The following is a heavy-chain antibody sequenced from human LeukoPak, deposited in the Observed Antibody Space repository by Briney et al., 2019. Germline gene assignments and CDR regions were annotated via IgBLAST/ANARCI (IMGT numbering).Heavy chain of an antibody. D-gene: IGHD3-3*01. Sequence: GGSLRLSCAASGFTFSSHGMNWVRQAPGKGLEWVSYISSSSSTIYYADSVKGRFTISRDNAKNSLYLQMNSLRAEDTAVYYCARTELRFGVAHVFDYWGQGTLVTVSS. CDR1: GFTFSSHG. CDR2: ISSSSSTI. J-gene: IGHJ4*02. V-gene: IGHV3-48*01. CDR3: ARTELRFGVAHVFDY.